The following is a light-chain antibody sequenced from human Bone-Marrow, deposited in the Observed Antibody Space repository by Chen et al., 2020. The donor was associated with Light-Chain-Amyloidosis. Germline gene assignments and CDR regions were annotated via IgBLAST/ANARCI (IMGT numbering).Light chain of an antibody. J-gene: IGKJ5*01. CDR2: RAS. V-gene: IGKV3-20*01. Sequence: EIALTQAPGTLSVSPGERTTLFCRASQSVGNNFLAWYQQKPGQSPRLLIYRASARATGTPDRFSGSASGTDFTLTVTRLEPDDSAVYYCQQYANSPITFGQGTRLESK. CDR3: QQYANSPIT. CDR1: QSVGNNF.